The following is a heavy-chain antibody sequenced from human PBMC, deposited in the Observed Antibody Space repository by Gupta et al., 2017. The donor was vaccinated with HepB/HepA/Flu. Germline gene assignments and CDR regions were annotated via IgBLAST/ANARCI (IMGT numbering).Heavy chain of an antibody. D-gene: IGHD6-19*01. Sequence: EVQLVESGGGLVQPGESLRLSCAASGFTFSAYDIHWVRQPTGKSLEWVSTITTTGDTIYADSVEGRFTISRENAKSSSYLQVDSLTVGDTAVYYCARVIRDRDGWYHSDSWGQGTLVTVSS. CDR1: GFTFSAYD. J-gene: IGHJ4*02. CDR2: ITTTGDT. CDR3: ARVIRDRDGWYHSDS. V-gene: IGHV3-13*01.